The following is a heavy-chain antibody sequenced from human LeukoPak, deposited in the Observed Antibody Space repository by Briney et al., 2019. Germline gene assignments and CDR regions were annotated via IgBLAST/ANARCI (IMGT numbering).Heavy chain of an antibody. CDR2: ISSSSSTI. Sequence: PGGSLRLSCAASGFTFSSYSMNWVRQAPGKGLEWVSYISSSSSTIYYADSVKGRFTISRDNSKNTLYLQMNSLRAEDTAVYYCAKDEEAPYCSSTSCYLWEYYYYYYGMDVWGQGTTVTVSS. D-gene: IGHD2-2*01. CDR3: AKDEEAPYCSSTSCYLWEYYYYYYGMDV. V-gene: IGHV3-48*01. J-gene: IGHJ6*02. CDR1: GFTFSSYS.